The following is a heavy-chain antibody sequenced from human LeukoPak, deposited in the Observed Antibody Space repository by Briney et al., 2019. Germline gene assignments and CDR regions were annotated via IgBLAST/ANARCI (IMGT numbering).Heavy chain of an antibody. D-gene: IGHD4-17*01. V-gene: IGHV1-69*04. CDR3: ATGRLDFGDHEAFDI. CDR2: IIPILGIT. J-gene: IGHJ3*02. Sequence: SVKVSCKASGGTFSSYAISWVRQAPGQGLECMGRIIPILGITNYAQKFQGRVTITADKSTSTAYMELSSLRSEDTAVFYCATGRLDFGDHEAFDIWGQGTMVTVSS. CDR1: GGTFSSYA.